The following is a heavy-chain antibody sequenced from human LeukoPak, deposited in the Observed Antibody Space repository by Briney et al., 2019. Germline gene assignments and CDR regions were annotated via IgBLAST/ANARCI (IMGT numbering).Heavy chain of an antibody. V-gene: IGHV1-69*04. CDR3: ARDPPSGVLVTGPYGMDV. CDR1: GGTFSSYA. J-gene: IGHJ6*02. CDR2: IIPILGIA. Sequence: SVKVSCKASGGTFSSYAISWVRQAPGQGLEWMGRIIPILGIANYAQKFQGRVTITADKSTSAAYMELSSLRSEDTAVYYCARDPPSGVLVTGPYGMDVWGQGTTVTVSS. D-gene: IGHD2-8*02.